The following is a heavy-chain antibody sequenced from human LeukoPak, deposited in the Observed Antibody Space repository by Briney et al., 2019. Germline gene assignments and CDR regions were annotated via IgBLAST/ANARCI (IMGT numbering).Heavy chain of an antibody. CDR1: GYTFTSYY. Sequence: ASVKVSFQASGYTFTSYYMHWVRQAPGQGLEWMGIINPSGGRTSYAQKFRGRVTMNRDTSTSTVYMELRSLTSDATADYYCAVEVGASTYPGWGQGTLVTVSS. CDR2: INPSGGRT. V-gene: IGHV1-46*01. CDR3: AVEVGASTYPG. D-gene: IGHD2-15*01. J-gene: IGHJ1*01.